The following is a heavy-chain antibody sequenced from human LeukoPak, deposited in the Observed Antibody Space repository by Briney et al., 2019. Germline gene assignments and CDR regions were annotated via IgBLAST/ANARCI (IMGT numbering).Heavy chain of an antibody. CDR1: GGSISSYY. CDR2: IYYSGST. V-gene: IGHV4-59*01. CDR3: ARLPYDSSRYYFDY. J-gene: IGHJ4*02. Sequence: SETLSLTCTVSGGSISSYYWSWIRQPPGKGLEWIGYIYYSGSTNYNPSLKSRVTISVDTSKNQFSLKLSSVTAADTAVYYCARLPYDSSRYYFDYWGQGTLVTVSS. D-gene: IGHD3-22*01.